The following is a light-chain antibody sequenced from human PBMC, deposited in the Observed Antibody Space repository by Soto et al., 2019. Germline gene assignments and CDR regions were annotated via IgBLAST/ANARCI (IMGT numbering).Light chain of an antibody. CDR1: QTISSGF. J-gene: IGKJ5*01. CDR3: QQYSSSPRT. Sequence: EILLTQSPATLSLSPGDRATLSCRSSQTISSGFLAWYQQKVGQAPRLLIYDASNRATGVPDRFSGSGSGTDFSLTISRLEPEDFAVYHCQQYSSSPRTFGQGTRLEIK. CDR2: DAS. V-gene: IGKV3-20*01.